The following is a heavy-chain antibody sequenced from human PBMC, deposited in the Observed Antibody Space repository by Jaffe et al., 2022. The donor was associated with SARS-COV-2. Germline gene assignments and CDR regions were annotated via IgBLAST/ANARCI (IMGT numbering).Heavy chain of an antibody. Sequence: EVQLLESGGGLVQPGGSLRLSCAASGFTFSSYAMSWVRQAPGKGLEWVSAISGSGGSTYYADSVKGRFTISRDNSKNTLYLQMNSLRAEDTAVYYCAKPGYGGIFDSDDEINYYYGMDVWGQGTTVTVSS. D-gene: IGHD3-3*01. J-gene: IGHJ6*02. CDR1: GFTFSSYA. CDR3: AKPGYGGIFDSDDEINYYYGMDV. CDR2: ISGSGGST. V-gene: IGHV3-23*01.